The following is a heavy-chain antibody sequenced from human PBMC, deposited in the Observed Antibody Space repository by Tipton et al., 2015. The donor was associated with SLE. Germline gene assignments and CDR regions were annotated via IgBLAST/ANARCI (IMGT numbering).Heavy chain of an antibody. V-gene: IGHV4-34*01. D-gene: IGHD3-9*01. CDR3: AREGPGGRYFDC. Sequence: TLSLTCAVSGYSISSGYYWSWIRQPPGKGLEWIGEINHSGSTNYNPSLKSRVTISVDTSKNQFSLKLSSVTAADTAVYYCAREGPGGRYFDCWGQGTLVTVSS. CDR1: GYSISSGYY. J-gene: IGHJ4*02. CDR2: INHSGST.